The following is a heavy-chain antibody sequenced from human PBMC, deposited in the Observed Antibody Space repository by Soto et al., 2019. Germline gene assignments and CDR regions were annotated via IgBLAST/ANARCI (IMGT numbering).Heavy chain of an antibody. Sequence: QVQLQESGPGLVKPSQTLSLTCTVSGGYINRGDYYWTWIRQPPGKGLEWIGYIYYNGNPYYNPSLKSRVTISVATSNNQFSLKLNSVTAAATAVYYCARDRIDGMDVWGPGTTVTVSS. J-gene: IGHJ6*02. CDR2: IYYNGNP. V-gene: IGHV4-30-4*01. CDR1: GGYINRGDYY. CDR3: ARDRIDGMDV.